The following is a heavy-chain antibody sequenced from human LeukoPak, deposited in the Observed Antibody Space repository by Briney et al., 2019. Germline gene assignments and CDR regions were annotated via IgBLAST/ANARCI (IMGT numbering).Heavy chain of an antibody. CDR3: ERDEGIGDTTFDY. D-gene: IGHD6-13*01. Sequence: ASVKVSCRTSGYTFTGYYMHWVRQAPGHGLEWMGLINLNSGGTNYAQNFKGRVTMTRDLSITPVYLELGRPGSDDSAVYSCERDEGIGDTTFDYWGRGSLVTVSS. J-gene: IGHJ4*02. CDR2: INLNSGGT. CDR1: GYTFTGYY. V-gene: IGHV1-2*02.